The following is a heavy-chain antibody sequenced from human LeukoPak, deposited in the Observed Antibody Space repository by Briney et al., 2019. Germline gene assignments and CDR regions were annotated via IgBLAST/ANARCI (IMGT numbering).Heavy chain of an antibody. D-gene: IGHD6-13*01. Sequence: NPSETLSLTCSVSDGSISTYYWNWIRQSPGKGLEWIGSIYYSGSTNYNPSLKSRVTMSVDTSKNQFSLNLNSVTAADTAVYYCARDSYLIAAAGGGDYWGQGTLVTVSS. V-gene: IGHV4-59*01. CDR1: DGSISTYY. J-gene: IGHJ4*02. CDR3: ARDSYLIAAAGGGDY. CDR2: IYYSGST.